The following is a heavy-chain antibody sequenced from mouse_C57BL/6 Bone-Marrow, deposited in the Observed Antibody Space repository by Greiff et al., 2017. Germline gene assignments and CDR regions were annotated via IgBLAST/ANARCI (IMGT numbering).Heavy chain of an antibody. J-gene: IGHJ3*01. CDR1: GFNIKDYY. D-gene: IGHD2-4*01. CDR3: APTPIYYDDGWFAD. Sequence: VQLQQSGAELVKPGASVKLSCTASGFNIKDYYMHWVKQRTEQGLEWIGRIDPEDGETKYAPKFQGKATITAATSSNTAYLQRSSRTSEDTAVYYCAPTPIYYDDGWFADWGQGTLVTVSA. CDR2: IDPEDGET. V-gene: IGHV14-2*01.